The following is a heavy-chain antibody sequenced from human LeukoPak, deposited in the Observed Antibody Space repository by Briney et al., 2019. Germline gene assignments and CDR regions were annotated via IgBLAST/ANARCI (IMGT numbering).Heavy chain of an antibody. D-gene: IGHD4-17*01. CDR1: GFTVSSNY. CDR3: ARGWATVTHVQH. CDR2: IYSGGST. Sequence: PGGSLRLSCAASGFTVSSNYMSWVRQAPGKGLEWVSVIYSGGSTYYADSVKGRFTISRDNSKNTLYLQMNSLRAEDTAVYYCARGWATVTHVQHRGQGTLVTVSS. J-gene: IGHJ1*01. V-gene: IGHV3-53*01.